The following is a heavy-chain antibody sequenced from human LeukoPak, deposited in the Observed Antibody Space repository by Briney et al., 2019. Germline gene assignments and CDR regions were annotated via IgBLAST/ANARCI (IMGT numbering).Heavy chain of an antibody. CDR3: TRPSNLGYYYYMDV. J-gene: IGHJ6*03. V-gene: IGHV3-7*01. Sequence: GGSLRLSCAASGFTFSSYEMNWVRQAPGKGLEWVANIKQDGSEKYYVDSVKGRFTISRDNAKNSLYLQMNSLRAEDTAVYYCTRPSNLGYYYYMDVWGKGTTVTVSS. CDR2: IKQDGSEK. D-gene: IGHD7-27*01. CDR1: GFTFSSYE.